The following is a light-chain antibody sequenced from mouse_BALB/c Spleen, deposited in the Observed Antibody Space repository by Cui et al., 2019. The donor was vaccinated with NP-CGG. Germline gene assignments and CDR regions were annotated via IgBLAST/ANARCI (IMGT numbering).Light chain of an antibody. J-gene: IGLJ1*01. CDR3: ALWYSNHWV. Sequence: QAVVTQESALTTSPGETVTLTCRSSTGLVTTSNYANWVQEKPDHLFTGLIGGTNNRAPGVPARFSGSLIGDKAALTITGAQTEDEAIYFCALWYSNHWVFGGGTKLTVL. V-gene: IGLV1*01. CDR2: GTN. CDR1: TGLVTTSNY.